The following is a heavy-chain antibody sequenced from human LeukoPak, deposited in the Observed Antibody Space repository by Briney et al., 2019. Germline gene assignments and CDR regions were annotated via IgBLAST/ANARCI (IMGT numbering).Heavy chain of an antibody. CDR2: ISGSSDTR. J-gene: IGHJ4*02. Sequence: GGSLTLSCAASGCTFSSYSMNWLRQAPAKGLEGVAYISGSSDTRYYEDSVKGRFTISRDNAKNSLYLQMNSLRAEDTAVYYCARAPYTSGWYRGDNDYWGQGTLVTVSS. CDR1: GCTFSSYS. D-gene: IGHD6-19*01. V-gene: IGHV3-48*01. CDR3: ARAPYTSGWYRGDNDY.